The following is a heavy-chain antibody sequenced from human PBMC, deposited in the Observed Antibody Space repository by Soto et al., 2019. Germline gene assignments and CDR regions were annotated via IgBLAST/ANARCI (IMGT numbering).Heavy chain of an antibody. Sequence: GGSLRLSCAASGFTFSSYWMSWVRQAPGKGLEWVANIKQDGSEKYYVDSVKGRFTISRDNAKNSLYLQMNSLRAEDTAVYYCARVGRYYDSSGYDAFDIWGQGTMVTVSS. CDR3: ARVGRYYDSSGYDAFDI. D-gene: IGHD3-22*01. CDR1: GFTFSSYW. V-gene: IGHV3-7*03. CDR2: IKQDGSEK. J-gene: IGHJ3*02.